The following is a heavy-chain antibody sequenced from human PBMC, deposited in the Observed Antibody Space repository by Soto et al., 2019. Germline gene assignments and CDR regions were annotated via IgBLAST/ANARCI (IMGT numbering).Heavy chain of an antibody. CDR3: ARDYDFWSGFYFWFDP. CDR1: GFTFSTYS. D-gene: IGHD3-3*01. CDR2: ISGSSTYI. V-gene: IGHV3-21*01. Sequence: GGSLRLSCPASGFTFSTYSMNWVRQAPGKGLEWVSSISGSSTYIYYADSVKGRFTISRDNAKNSLYLQMNSLRAEDTAVYYCARDYDFWSGFYFWFDPWGQGTLVTVSS. J-gene: IGHJ5*02.